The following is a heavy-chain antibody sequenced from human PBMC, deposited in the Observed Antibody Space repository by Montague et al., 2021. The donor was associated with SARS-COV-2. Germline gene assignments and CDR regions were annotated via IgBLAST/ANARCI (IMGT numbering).Heavy chain of an antibody. CDR2: ISTSSDII. J-gene: IGHJ4*02. V-gene: IGHV3-48*02. D-gene: IGHD1-26*01. Sequence: SLRLSCAASGFTFTSYSMSWVRQAPGAGLEWVSFISTSSDIIIYRDSVKGRFTISRDNAKNSVYLQMNSLRDEDTALYYCASGRGSYIDYWGQGTLVSVSS. CDR3: ASGRGSYIDY. CDR1: GFTFTSYS.